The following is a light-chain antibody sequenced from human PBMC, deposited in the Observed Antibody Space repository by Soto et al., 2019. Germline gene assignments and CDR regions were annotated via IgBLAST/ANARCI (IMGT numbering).Light chain of an antibody. CDR1: SSDVGGYNY. CDR3: SSYTSSSTLRV. V-gene: IGLV2-14*01. Sequence: QSALTQPASVSGSPGQSITMSCTGTSSDVGGYNYVSWYQQHPGKAPKLMIYDVSNRPSGVSNRFSGSKPGNTASLTISGLQAEDEADYYCSSYTSSSTLRVFGGGTKLTVL. CDR2: DVS. J-gene: IGLJ2*01.